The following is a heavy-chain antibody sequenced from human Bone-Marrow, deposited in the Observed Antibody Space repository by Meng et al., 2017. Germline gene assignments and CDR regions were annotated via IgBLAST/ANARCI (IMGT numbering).Heavy chain of an antibody. CDR3: ARGTRPLLFQH. CDR1: GGSFSGYY. V-gene: IGHV4-34*01. J-gene: IGHJ1*01. Sequence: QVQLQQWGAGLLKPSETLSLTRAVYGGSFSGYYWSWIRQPPGKGLEWIGEINHSGSTNYNPSLKSRVTISVDTSKNQFSLKLSSVTAADTAVYYCARGTRPLLFQHWGQGTLVTVSS. D-gene: IGHD1-1*01. CDR2: INHSGST.